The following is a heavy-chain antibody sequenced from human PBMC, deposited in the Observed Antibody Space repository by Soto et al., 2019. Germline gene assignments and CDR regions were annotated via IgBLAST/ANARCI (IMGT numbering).Heavy chain of an antibody. D-gene: IGHD2-2*02. Sequence: ASVKVSCKASGGTFSSYTISWVRQAPGQGLEWMGRIIPILGIANYAQKFQGRVTITADKSTSTAYMELSSLRSEDTAVYYCARSNRQDLGYCSSTSCYNNWFDPWGQGTLVTVSS. CDR3: ARSNRQDLGYCSSTSCYNNWFDP. J-gene: IGHJ5*02. V-gene: IGHV1-69*02. CDR1: GGTFSSYT. CDR2: IIPILGIA.